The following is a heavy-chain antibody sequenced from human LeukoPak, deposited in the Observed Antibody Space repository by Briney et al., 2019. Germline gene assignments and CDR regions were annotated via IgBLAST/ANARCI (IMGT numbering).Heavy chain of an antibody. J-gene: IGHJ4*02. CDR3: ARARLWFGEFDF. Sequence: GGSLRLSCATSGFTFDNYAMHWVRQAPGKGLEWVSGITWNSGSIAYADSVKGRFTISRDNAKNSLYLQVNSLRAEDTAVYYCARARLWFGEFDFWGQGTLVTVPS. CDR2: ITWNSGSI. V-gene: IGHV3-9*01. CDR1: GFTFDNYA. D-gene: IGHD3-10*01.